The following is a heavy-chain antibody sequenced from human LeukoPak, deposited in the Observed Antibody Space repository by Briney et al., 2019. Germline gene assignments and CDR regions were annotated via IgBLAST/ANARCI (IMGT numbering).Heavy chain of an antibody. J-gene: IGHJ6*03. V-gene: IGHV3-21*01. CDR2: ITSSSSHI. CDR1: GFSFGDNW. D-gene: IGHD4-11*01. CDR3: ARVMMGATVTTFHYYCMDV. Sequence: GGSLRLSCVASGFSFGDNWMGWVRQAPGKGLERVASITSSSSHIYYADSVKGRFTISRDNAKNALYLQMNSLRAEDTAIYYCARVMMGATVTTFHYYCMDVWGVGTTVTVSS.